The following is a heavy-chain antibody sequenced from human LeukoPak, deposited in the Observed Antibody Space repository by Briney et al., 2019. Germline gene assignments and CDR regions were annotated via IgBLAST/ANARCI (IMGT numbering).Heavy chain of an antibody. D-gene: IGHD2-8*02. J-gene: IGHJ3*02. CDR1: GFTFTTSA. V-gene: IGHV1-58*01. CDR2: IVVGSGST. CDR3: AAVPNANAWYWDDAFDI. Sequence: EASVKVSCKASGFTFTTSAVQWVRQARGQRLEWIGRIVVGSGSTDHAQKFQGRLTITRDISTSTAYMELSSLTSDDTDVYYCAAVPNANAWYWDDAFDIWGQGTMVTVSS.